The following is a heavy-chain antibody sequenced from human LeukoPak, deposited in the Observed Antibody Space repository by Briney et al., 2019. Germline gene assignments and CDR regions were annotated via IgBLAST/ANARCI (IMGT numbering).Heavy chain of an antibody. CDR1: GGTFSSYA. Sequence: SVKVSCKASGGTFSSYAISWVRQAPGQGPEWMGRIIPILGIANYAQKFQGRVTITADKSTSTAYMELSSLRSEDTAVYYCAKSKYYYDSSGYYGAFDIWGQGTMVTVSS. CDR3: AKSKYYYDSSGYYGAFDI. V-gene: IGHV1-69*04. CDR2: IIPILGIA. J-gene: IGHJ3*02. D-gene: IGHD3-22*01.